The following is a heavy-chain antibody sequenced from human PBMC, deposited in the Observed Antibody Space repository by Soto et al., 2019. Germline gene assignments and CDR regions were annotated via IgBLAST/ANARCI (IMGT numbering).Heavy chain of an antibody. CDR1: GYTFTSFY. V-gene: IGHV1-46*01. Sequence: GASVKVSCKAAGYTFTSFYMDGVRQAPGQGLEWMGIINPSGTTTDYGQKFQGRVTMTRDTSTSTYYMELSSLTSEDTAVYYCAKPQIARHYYYGIDVWGQGTAVTVSS. CDR2: INPSGTTT. J-gene: IGHJ6*02. CDR3: AKPQIARHYYYGIDV.